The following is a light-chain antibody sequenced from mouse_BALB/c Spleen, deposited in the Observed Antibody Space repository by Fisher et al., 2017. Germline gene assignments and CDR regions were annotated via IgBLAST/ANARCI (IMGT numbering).Light chain of an antibody. V-gene: IGKV1-135*01. Sequence: DIVMTQSTLTLSVTIGQPASISCKSSQSLLDSDGKTYLNWLLQRPGQSPKRLIYLVSKLDSGVPDRFSGSGSGTFYSLTISSVEAEDAADYYCHQWSSYPWTFGGGTKLEIK. CDR2: LVS. J-gene: IGKJ1*01. CDR1: QSLLDSDGKTY. CDR3: HQWSSYPWT.